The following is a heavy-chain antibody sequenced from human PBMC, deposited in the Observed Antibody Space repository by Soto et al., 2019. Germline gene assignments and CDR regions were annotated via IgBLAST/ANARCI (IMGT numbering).Heavy chain of an antibody. D-gene: IGHD2-8*02. J-gene: IGHJ4*02. V-gene: IGHV3-23*01. Sequence: EVQLLESGGGLVQPGGSLRLSCAASGFTFTNYAMSWVRQAPGKGLEWVSVVSGGGGGTYYADSVKGRVTISRDNSKNTRYLQRNSLRAEDTAIYYWAKHVVDAFPTLIDFWGQGTLVTVSS. CDR3: AKHVVDAFPTLIDF. CDR1: GFTFTNYA. CDR2: VSGGGGGT.